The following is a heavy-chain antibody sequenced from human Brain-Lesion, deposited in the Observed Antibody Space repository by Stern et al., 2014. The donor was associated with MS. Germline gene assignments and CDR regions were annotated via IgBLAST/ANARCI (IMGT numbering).Heavy chain of an antibody. V-gene: IGHV3-21*01. CDR3: ARVDCSGTNCFYYYYGMDV. J-gene: IGHJ6*02. CDR1: GFTFNSYS. D-gene: IGHD2-2*01. CDR2: ISVGTDYI. Sequence: EVQLVESGGGLVKPGVSLRLPCEASGFTFNSYSMNWVRQAPGKGLEWVSSISVGTDYIYYADSVKGRFTISRDNAKNSLFLQMNTLRAEDTGVYYCARVDCSGTNCFYYYYGMDVWGQGTTVTVSS.